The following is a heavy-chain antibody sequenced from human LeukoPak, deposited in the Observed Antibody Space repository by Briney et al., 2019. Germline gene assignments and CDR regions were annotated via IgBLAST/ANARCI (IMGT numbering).Heavy chain of an antibody. CDR3: ATRGYSCGSPIDY. Sequence: ASVKVSCKASGYTFTSYDINWVRQATGQGLEWMGWMNPNSGNTGYAQKFQGRVTMTRNTSISTAYMELSSLRSEDTAVYYCATRGYSCGSPIDYWGQGTLVTVSS. J-gene: IGHJ4*02. V-gene: IGHV1-8*01. CDR2: MNPNSGNT. CDR1: GYTFTSYD. D-gene: IGHD5-18*01.